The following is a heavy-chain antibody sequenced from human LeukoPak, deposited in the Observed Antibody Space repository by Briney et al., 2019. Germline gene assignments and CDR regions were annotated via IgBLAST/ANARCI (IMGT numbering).Heavy chain of an antibody. CDR3: ARDFGVATEY. CDR1: GGSISSSSYY. CDR2: IYYSGST. D-gene: IGHD3-3*01. Sequence: PSGTLSLTCAVSGGSISSSSYYWGWIRQPPGKGLEWIGSIYYSGSTYYNPSLKSRVTISVDTSKNQFSLKLSSVTAADTAVYYCARDFGVATEYWGQGTLVTVSS. V-gene: IGHV4-39*07. J-gene: IGHJ4*02.